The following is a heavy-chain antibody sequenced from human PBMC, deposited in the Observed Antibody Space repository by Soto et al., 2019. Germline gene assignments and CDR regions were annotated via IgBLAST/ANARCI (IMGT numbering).Heavy chain of an antibody. J-gene: IGHJ6*04. Sequence: SETLSLTCAVSSGSISSSNWWSWVRQPPGKGLEWIGEIYHSGSTNYNPSLKSRVTISVDKSKNQFSLKLSSVTAADTAVYYCARQKGDRRTYCGMDVWGKGTTVTVSS. CDR3: ARQKGDRRTYCGMDV. CDR2: IYHSGST. D-gene: IGHD2-21*01. CDR1: SGSISSSNW. V-gene: IGHV4-4*02.